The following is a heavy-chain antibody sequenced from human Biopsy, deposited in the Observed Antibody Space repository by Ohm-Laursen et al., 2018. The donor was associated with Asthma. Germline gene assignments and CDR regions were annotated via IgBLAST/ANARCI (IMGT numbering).Heavy chain of an antibody. CDR3: ARTFHFWSPYHAEHYQL. D-gene: IGHD3-3*02. V-gene: IGHV3-7*01. CDR2: IKHDGTEK. Sequence: SLRLSCTASGFTFGNYWMSRVRQVPGKGLEWVANIKHDGTEKNHVDPLKGRFTISRDNAKNSLYLQMNSLRAEDTAVYYCARTFHFWSPYHAEHYQLWGQGTLVTVPS. CDR1: GFTFGNYW. J-gene: IGHJ1*01.